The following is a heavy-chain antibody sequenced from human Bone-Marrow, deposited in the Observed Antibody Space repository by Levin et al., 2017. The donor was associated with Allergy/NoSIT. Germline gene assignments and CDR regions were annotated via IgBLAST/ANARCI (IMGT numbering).Heavy chain of an antibody. CDR2: INSDASST. CDR1: GFTFNMYW. D-gene: IGHD3-22*01. J-gene: IGHJ3*02. V-gene: IGHV3-74*01. Sequence: GGSLRLSCAASGFTFNMYWMHWVRQVPGEGLVWVSRINSDASSTSYADSVKGRFSISRDNAKNTVYLQMNSLRAEDTAVYYCARVGRYDTNNFYRWWGAFDIWGQGTKVTVSS. CDR3: ARVGRYDTNNFYRWWGAFDI.